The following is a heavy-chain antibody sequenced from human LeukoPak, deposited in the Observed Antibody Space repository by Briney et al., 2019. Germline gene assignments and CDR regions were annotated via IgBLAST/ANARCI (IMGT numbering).Heavy chain of an antibody. CDR2: IYYSGST. CDR3: ARHLNYCSGGSCYPYYFDY. D-gene: IGHD2-15*01. Sequence: PSETLSLTCTVSGGSISSSSYYWGWIRQPPGKGLEWIGSIYYSGSTYYNPSLKGRVTISVDTSKNQFSLKLSSVTAADTAVYYCARHLNYCSGGSCYPYYFDYWGQGTLVTVSS. V-gene: IGHV4-39*01. CDR1: GGSISSSSYY. J-gene: IGHJ4*02.